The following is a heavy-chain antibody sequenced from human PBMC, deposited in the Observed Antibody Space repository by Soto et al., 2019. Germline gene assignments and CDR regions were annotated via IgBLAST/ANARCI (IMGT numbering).Heavy chain of an antibody. J-gene: IGHJ4*02. CDR1: GFTFSSYG. Sequence: QVQLVESGGGVVRPGRSLRLSCAASGFTFSSYGMHWVRQAPGKGLEWVAVIWYDGSNKYYADSVKGRFTISRDNSKNTLYLQINSLRAEDTAVYYCARGDSSWRRIFDYWGQGTLVTVSS. CDR3: ARGDSSWRRIFDY. V-gene: IGHV3-33*01. D-gene: IGHD6-13*01. CDR2: IWYDGSNK.